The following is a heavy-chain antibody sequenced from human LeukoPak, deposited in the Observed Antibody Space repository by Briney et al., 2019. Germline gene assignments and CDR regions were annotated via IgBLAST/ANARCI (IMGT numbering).Heavy chain of an antibody. CDR3: AREKRYDSSGYSFDY. Sequence: GASVKVSCKASGGTFSSYAISWVRQAPGQGLEWMGRIIPIFGLANYAQKFQGRVTITADKSTSTAYMELSSLRSEDTAVYYCAREKRYDSSGYSFDYWGQGTLVTVSS. CDR1: GGTFSSYA. J-gene: IGHJ4*02. D-gene: IGHD3-22*01. V-gene: IGHV1-69*04. CDR2: IIPIFGLA.